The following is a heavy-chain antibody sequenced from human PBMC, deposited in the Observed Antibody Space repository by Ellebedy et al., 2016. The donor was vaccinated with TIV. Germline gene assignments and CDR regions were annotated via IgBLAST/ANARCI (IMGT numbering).Heavy chain of an antibody. CDR1: GGSFSGYY. D-gene: IGHD3-16*02. Sequence: SETLSLXXAVYGGSFSGYYWSWIRQPPGKGLEWIGEINHSGSTNYNPSLKSRVTISVDTSKNQFSLKLSSVTAADTAVYYCAREEMDDYVWGSYRLGPGYWGQGTLVTVSS. CDR3: AREEMDDYVWGSYRLGPGY. V-gene: IGHV4-34*01. CDR2: INHSGST. J-gene: IGHJ4*02.